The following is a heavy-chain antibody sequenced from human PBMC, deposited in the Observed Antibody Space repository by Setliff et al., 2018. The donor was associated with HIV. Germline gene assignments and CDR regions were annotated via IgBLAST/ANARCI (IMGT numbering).Heavy chain of an antibody. J-gene: IGHJ4*02. Sequence: SETLSLTCAVYGGSFSGYYWSWIRQPPGKGLEWIGEINHSGSTNYNPSLKSRVTISVDTSKNQFSLKLSSVAAADTAVYYCARQPRWLQFPRYFDYWGQGTLVTVSS. D-gene: IGHD5-12*01. V-gene: IGHV4-34*01. CDR2: INHSGST. CDR1: GGSFSGYY. CDR3: ARQPRWLQFPRYFDY.